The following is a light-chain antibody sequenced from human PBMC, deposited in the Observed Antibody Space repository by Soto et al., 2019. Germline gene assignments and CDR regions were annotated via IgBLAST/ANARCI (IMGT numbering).Light chain of an antibody. CDR1: QNVSNW. Sequence: DVEMTQSPSTLPTSIGDRVTINCRARQNVSNWLAWYQQKPGKAPKLLIYKASRLESGVPSRFSAGGSGTDFTLTINSLQSDDFATYFCQQYSKESTFGQGTKLEIK. J-gene: IGKJ2*01. CDR3: QQYSKEST. V-gene: IGKV1-5*03. CDR2: KAS.